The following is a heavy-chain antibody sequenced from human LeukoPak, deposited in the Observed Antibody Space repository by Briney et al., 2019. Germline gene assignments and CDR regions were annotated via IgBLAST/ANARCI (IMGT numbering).Heavy chain of an antibody. V-gene: IGHV1-69*13. D-gene: IGHD2-2*01. CDR3: ARGKDIVVVPAASYYYMDV. Sequence: GPSVKVSCKASGGTFSSYAISWVRQAPGQGLEWMGGIIPIFGTANYAQKFQGRVTITADESTSTAYMELSSLRSEDTAVYYCARGKDIVVVPAASYYYMDVWGKGTTVTISS. CDR1: GGTFSSYA. CDR2: IIPIFGTA. J-gene: IGHJ6*03.